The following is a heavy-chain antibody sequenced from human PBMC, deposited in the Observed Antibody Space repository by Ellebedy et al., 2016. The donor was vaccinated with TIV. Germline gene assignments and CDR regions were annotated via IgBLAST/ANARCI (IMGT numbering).Heavy chain of an antibody. V-gene: IGHV3-48*01. CDR3: ASRYSYCPIDY. CDR2: ISSSSSTI. D-gene: IGHD5-18*01. Sequence: GESLKISCAASGFTFSSYAMSWVRQAPGKGLEWVSYISSSSSTIYYADSVKGRFTISRDNAKNSLYLQMNSLRAEDTAVYYCASRYSYCPIDYWGQGTLVTVSS. J-gene: IGHJ4*02. CDR1: GFTFSSYA.